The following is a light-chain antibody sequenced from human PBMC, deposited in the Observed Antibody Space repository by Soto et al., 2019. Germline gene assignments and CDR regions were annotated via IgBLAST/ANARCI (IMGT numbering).Light chain of an antibody. V-gene: IGKV3-15*01. CDR2: GAY. CDR1: QNLRGH. CDR3: QQYDYWTPIT. Sequence: DIVMTQSPATLSMSPGDRVTLSCRASQNLRGHLAWYQHKPGQSPRLLIYGAYNRATGVPARFSGSGSGTEFSLSITTVLHEDSAVYSCQQYDYWTPITFGQGTRLEI. J-gene: IGKJ5*01.